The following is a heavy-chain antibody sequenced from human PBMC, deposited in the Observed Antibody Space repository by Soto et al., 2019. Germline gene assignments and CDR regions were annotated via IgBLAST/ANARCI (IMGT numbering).Heavy chain of an antibody. J-gene: IGHJ1*01. CDR2: IISGIGANT. Sequence: GGSPRLSCAASGFTFSNYAMSWVRQAPGKGLEWVSSIISGIGANTYYADSVQGRFTISRDNSKNTLYLQMNSLRAEDTAVYNCAQDPRVGASAGEYCQHWGRGTLVAVSS. CDR3: AQDPRVGASAGEYCQH. V-gene: IGHV3-23*01. CDR1: GFTFSNYA. D-gene: IGHD1-26*01.